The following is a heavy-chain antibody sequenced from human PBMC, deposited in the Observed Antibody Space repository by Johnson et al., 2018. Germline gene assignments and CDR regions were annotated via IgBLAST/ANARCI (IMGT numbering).Heavy chain of an antibody. CDR2: IYGSGGT. CDR1: GFTVSSNY. CDR3: ARPPPGPSYDAFHI. V-gene: IGHV3-66*01. J-gene: IGHJ3*02. D-gene: IGHD3-10*01. Sequence: VQLVESGGGLVQPGGSLRLSCAASGFTVSSNYMSWVRQPPGKGLEWVSVIYGSGGTHYADSVTGRFTISSGNSTNTLFLQMNSLRNEDTAVYHCARPPPGPSYDAFHIWGQGTMVTVSS.